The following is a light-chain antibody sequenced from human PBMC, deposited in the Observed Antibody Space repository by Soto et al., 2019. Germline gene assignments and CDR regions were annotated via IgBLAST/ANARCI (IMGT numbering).Light chain of an antibody. Sequence: QSVLTQPASVSGSPGQSITISCTGTSSDVGNYKLVSWYQQHPGKAPKLMIYEVSNRPSGVSNRFSGSKSGNTASLTISGIQAEDEADYYCSSYTTTRVFGGGTQLTVL. CDR3: SSYTTTRV. V-gene: IGLV2-14*03. J-gene: IGLJ2*01. CDR2: EVS. CDR1: SSDVGNYKL.